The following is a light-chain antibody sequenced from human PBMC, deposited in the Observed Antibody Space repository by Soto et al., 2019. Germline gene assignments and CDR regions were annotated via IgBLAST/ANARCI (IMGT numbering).Light chain of an antibody. CDR3: QQYSNWPPIT. CDR2: GAS. Sequence: EIVMTQSPATVSVSPGERATLSCRATQSVSSSLAWYQQKPGQAPRLLIYGASTRATGIPARFSGSGSGTEFTLTISSLQSEDFAVYYCQQYSNWPPITFGQGTRLEMK. J-gene: IGKJ5*01. CDR1: QSVSSS. V-gene: IGKV3-15*01.